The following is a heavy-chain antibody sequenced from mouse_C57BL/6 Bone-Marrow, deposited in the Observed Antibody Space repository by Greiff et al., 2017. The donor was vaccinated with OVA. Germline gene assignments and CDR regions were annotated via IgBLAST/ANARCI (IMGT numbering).Heavy chain of an antibody. J-gene: IGHJ4*01. D-gene: IGHD2-1*01. CDR2: ISGGGGNT. V-gene: IGHV5-9*01. CDR1: GFTFSSYT. CDR3: ARKAGNYVLDAMDY. Sequence: EVQRVESGGGLVKPGGSLKLSCAASGFTFSSYTMSWVRQTPEKRLEWVATISGGGGNTYYPDSVKGRFTISRDNAKNTLYLQMSSLRSEDTALYYCARKAGNYVLDAMDYWGQGTSVTVSS.